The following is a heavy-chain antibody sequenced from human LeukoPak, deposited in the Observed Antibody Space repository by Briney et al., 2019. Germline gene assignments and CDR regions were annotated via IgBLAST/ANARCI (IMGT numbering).Heavy chain of an antibody. CDR3: ARESASGSWPDY. V-gene: IGHV1-2*06. J-gene: IGHJ4*02. Sequence: ASVKVSCKASGYSFSGHYLHWVRQAPGQGLEWMGRIKPNSGATDYAQKFQDRVTMTRDTSTGTAYMEVSWLRSGETAVYYCARESASGSWPDYLGQGTLVTVSS. D-gene: IGHD6-13*01. CDR1: GYSFSGHY. CDR2: IKPNSGAT.